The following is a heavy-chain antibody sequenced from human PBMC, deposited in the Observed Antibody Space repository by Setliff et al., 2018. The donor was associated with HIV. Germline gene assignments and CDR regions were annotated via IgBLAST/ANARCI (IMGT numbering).Heavy chain of an antibody. CDR2: TSHSGNT. CDR1: DGDLSGDS. J-gene: IGHJ3*01. D-gene: IGHD3-16*02. Sequence: SETLSLTCDVADGDLSGDSWSWIRQPPGKGLQWIGETSHSGNTTYNPSLSSRVTISLDTSRNQLSLKLNSVTAADTAVYYCARALFDYVWGTYRLRPVGFGLWGQGTVVTVSS. CDR3: ARALFDYVWGTYRLRPVGFGL. V-gene: IGHV4-34*01.